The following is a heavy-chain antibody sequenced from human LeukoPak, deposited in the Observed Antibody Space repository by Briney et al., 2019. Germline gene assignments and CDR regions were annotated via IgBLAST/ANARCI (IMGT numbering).Heavy chain of an antibody. CDR1: GGSISSYY. J-gene: IGHJ4*02. CDR3: ARAEGGAVAATLNFDY. V-gene: IGHV4-59*12. Sequence: ASETLSLTCTVSGGSISSYYWSWIRQPPGKGLEWIGYIYYSGSTNYNPSLKSRVTISVDTSKNQFSLKLSSVTAADTAVYYCARAEGGAVAATLNFDYWGQGTLVTVSS. CDR2: IYYSGST. D-gene: IGHD6-19*01.